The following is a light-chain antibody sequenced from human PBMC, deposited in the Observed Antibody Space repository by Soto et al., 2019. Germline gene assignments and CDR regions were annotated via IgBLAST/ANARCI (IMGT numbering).Light chain of an antibody. CDR2: GAS. J-gene: IGKJ1*01. Sequence: EIVMTQSPATLSVSTGERATLSCRASQSVSSNVAWYQQKPGQAPRLLIYGASTRASSFPARFSGSGSGTEFTLTINSLQSEDFAVYYCQQYNNWLGTFGQGTKVEI. V-gene: IGKV3-15*01. CDR1: QSVSSN. CDR3: QQYNNWLGT.